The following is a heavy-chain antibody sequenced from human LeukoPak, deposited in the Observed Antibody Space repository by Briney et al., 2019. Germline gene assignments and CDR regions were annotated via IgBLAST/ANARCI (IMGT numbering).Heavy chain of an antibody. D-gene: IGHD3-10*01. J-gene: IGHJ4*02. Sequence: PGRSLRLACAPSGLTFTSYGMHWVRQAPGKGLGWVAVISYDGSNKYYADSVKGRFTISRDNSKNTLYLQMNSLRAEDTAVYYCAKVGGGSGIDYWGQGTLVTVSS. CDR1: GLTFTSYG. CDR3: AKVGGGSGIDY. CDR2: ISYDGSNK. V-gene: IGHV3-30*18.